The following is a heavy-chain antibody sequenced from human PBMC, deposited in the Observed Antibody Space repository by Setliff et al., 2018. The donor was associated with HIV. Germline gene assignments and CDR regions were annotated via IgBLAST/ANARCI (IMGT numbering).Heavy chain of an antibody. CDR2: IYYNGNT. CDR1: GGSISSHY. J-gene: IGHJ1*01. Sequence: SETLSLTCTVSGGSISSHYWSWIRLPPGKGLEWIGTIYYNGNTNYNPSLKSRVTILVDTSKNLFSLKLSSVTPADTAVYYCAGYTSGWYAPYWGQGTLVTVSS. D-gene: IGHD6-19*01. CDR3: AGYTSGWYAPY. V-gene: IGHV4-59*11.